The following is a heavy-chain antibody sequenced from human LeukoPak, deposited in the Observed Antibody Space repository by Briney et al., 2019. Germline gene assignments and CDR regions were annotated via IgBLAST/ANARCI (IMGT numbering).Heavy chain of an antibody. D-gene: IGHD5-12*01. J-gene: IGHJ4*02. CDR3: ARVIYSGQCPDY. CDR2: IYYSGST. CDR1: GGSISSYY. Sequence: SETLSLTCTVSGGSISSYYWSWIRQPPGKGLEWIGYIYYSGSTNYNPSLKGRVTISVDTSKNQFSLKLSSVTAADTAVYYCARVIYSGQCPDYWGQGTLVTVSS. V-gene: IGHV4-59*01.